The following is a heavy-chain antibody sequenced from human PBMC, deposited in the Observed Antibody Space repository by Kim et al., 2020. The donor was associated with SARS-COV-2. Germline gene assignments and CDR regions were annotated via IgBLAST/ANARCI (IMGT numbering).Heavy chain of an antibody. J-gene: IGHJ5*02. CDR2: IYYSGST. CDR1: GGSISSSSYY. D-gene: IGHD6-13*01. CDR3: ARSDSSSWYRVGGNNWFDP. V-gene: IGHV4-39*01. Sequence: SETLSLTCTVSGGSISSSSYYWGWIRQPPGKGLEWIGSIYYSGSTYYNPSLKSRVTISVDTSKNQFSLKLSSVTAADTAVYYCARSDSSSWYRVGGNNWFDPWGQGTLVTVAS.